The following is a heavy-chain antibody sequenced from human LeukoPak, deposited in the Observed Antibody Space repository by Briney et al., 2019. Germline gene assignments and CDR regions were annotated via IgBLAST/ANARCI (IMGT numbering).Heavy chain of an antibody. CDR3: ARADSSGYQRQFDY. D-gene: IGHD3-22*01. CDR1: GGSISSSSYY. CDR2: IYSGGST. Sequence: PSETLSLTCTVSGGSISSSSYYWGWIRQPPGKGLEWVSVIYSGGSTYYADSVKGRFTISRDNSKNTVHLQMNSLRAEDTAVYYCARADSSGYQRQFDYWGQGTLVTVSS. V-gene: IGHV3-53*01. J-gene: IGHJ4*02.